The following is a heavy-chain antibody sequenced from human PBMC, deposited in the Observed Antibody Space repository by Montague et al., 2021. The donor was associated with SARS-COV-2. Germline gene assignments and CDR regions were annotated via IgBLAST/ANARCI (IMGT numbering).Heavy chain of an antibody. CDR2: IYYSGTT. J-gene: IGHJ4*02. V-gene: IGHV4-39*01. CDR1: GASISTGIYY. Sequence: SETLSLTCTVSGASISTGIYYWSWIRQPAGKGLEWIGCIYYSGTTYYNPSLQSRVTISVDTSKKQFSLKLSSVTAADTAVYYCARETYTSGWFQQFDYWGQGTLVTVSS. D-gene: IGHD6-19*01. CDR3: ARETYTSGWFQQFDY.